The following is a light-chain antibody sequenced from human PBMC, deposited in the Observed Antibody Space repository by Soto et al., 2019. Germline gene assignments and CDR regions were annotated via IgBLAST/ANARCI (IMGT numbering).Light chain of an antibody. Sequence: DIQMTQSPSSLSASVGDTVTITCRASQSISRHLNWYPQTPGKAPKLLINIASSLQSGVPSRFSGSGSWTDFTLTINNLQPEDVATYYCQQTYTNPQPFGQGTRLEIK. CDR1: QSISRH. V-gene: IGKV1-39*01. CDR2: IAS. J-gene: IGKJ5*01. CDR3: QQTYTNPQP.